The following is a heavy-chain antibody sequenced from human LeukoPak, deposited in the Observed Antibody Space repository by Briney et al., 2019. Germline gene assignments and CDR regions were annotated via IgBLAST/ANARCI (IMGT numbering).Heavy chain of an antibody. Sequence: HPGGSLRLSCAASGFTFSSYGMHWVRQAPGKGLEWVAYIRNDGKYKPYADSVKGRFTISRDNSMNTLYLQMKSLRLDDSAVYYCATEGSPSDAFASWGQGTKVTVSS. V-gene: IGHV3-30*02. CDR1: GFTFSSYG. CDR3: ATEGSPSDAFAS. J-gene: IGHJ3*02. D-gene: IGHD3-10*01. CDR2: IRNDGKYK.